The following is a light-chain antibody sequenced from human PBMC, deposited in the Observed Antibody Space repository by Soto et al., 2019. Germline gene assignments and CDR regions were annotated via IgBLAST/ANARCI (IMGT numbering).Light chain of an antibody. CDR1: QSVTSSY. CDR2: GAS. Sequence: ESVLTQSPGTLSLSPGERATLSCRASQSVTSSYLAWYQQKPGQAPRLLIYGASSRATGIPDRFSGSGSGTDFTLTISRLEPEDXAVXXXQQXGSSPRAFGQGTKVEIK. J-gene: IGKJ1*01. CDR3: QQXGSSPRA. V-gene: IGKV3-20*01.